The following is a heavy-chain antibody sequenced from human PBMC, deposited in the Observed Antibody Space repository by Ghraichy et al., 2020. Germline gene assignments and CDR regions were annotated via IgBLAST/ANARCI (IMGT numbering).Heavy chain of an antibody. D-gene: IGHD2-15*01. Sequence: SQTLSLTCAISGDSVSSNSAAWNWIRQSPSRGLEWLGRTYYRSKWYNDYAVSVKSRITINPDTSKNQFSLQLNSVIPEDTAVYYCARAWKGYCSGGSCIPDWLFAFDIWGQGTMVTVSS. CDR1: GDSVSSNSAA. CDR2: TYYRSKWYN. J-gene: IGHJ3*02. CDR3: ARAWKGYCSGGSCIPDWLFAFDI. V-gene: IGHV6-1*01.